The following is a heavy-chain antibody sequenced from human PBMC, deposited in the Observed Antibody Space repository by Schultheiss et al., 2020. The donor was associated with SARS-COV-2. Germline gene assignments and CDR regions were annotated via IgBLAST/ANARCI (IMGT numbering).Heavy chain of an antibody. Sequence: GGSLRLSCAASGFTFSSYEMNWVRQAPGKGLEWVSYISSSGSTIYYADSVKGRFTISRDNAKNSLYLQMNSLRAEDTAVYYCARDGPREAVAGGFDYWGQGTLVTVSS. CDR2: ISSSGSTI. CDR1: GFTFSSYE. J-gene: IGHJ4*02. D-gene: IGHD6-19*01. V-gene: IGHV3-48*03. CDR3: ARDGPREAVAGGFDY.